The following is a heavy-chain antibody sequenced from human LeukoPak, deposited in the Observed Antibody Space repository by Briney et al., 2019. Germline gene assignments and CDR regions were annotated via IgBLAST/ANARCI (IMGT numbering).Heavy chain of an antibody. D-gene: IGHD6-13*01. V-gene: IGHV3-21*01. CDR3: ARDQFGGSSWYEGY. CDR2: ISSSSSYI. J-gene: IGHJ4*02. CDR1: GFTFSSYS. Sequence: KPGGSLRLSCAASGFTFSSYSMNWVRQAPGKGLEWVSSISSSSSYIYYADSVKGRFTISRDNAKNSLYLQMNSLRAEDTALYYCARDQFGGSSWYEGYWGQGTLVTVPS.